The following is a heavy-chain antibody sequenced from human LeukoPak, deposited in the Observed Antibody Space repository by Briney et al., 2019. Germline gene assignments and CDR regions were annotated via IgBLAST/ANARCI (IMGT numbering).Heavy chain of an antibody. D-gene: IGHD3-3*01. CDR3: ARDGGYDFWSGYHRPDY. Sequence: EASVKVSCKASGYTFTSYYMHWVRQAPGHGLEWMGIINPSGGSTSYAQKFQGRVTMTRDTSTSTVYMELSSLRSEDTAVYYCARDGGYDFWSGYHRPDYWGQGTLVTVSS. CDR1: GYTFTSYY. V-gene: IGHV1-46*01. CDR2: INPSGGST. J-gene: IGHJ4*02.